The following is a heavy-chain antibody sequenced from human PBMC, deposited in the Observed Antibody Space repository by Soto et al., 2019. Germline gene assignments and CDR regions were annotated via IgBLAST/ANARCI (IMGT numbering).Heavy chain of an antibody. CDR2: ISGSGGST. V-gene: IGHV3-23*01. J-gene: IGHJ4*02. CDR1: GFTFSSYA. Sequence: GGSLRLSCAASGFTFSSYAMSWVRQAPGKGLEWVSAISGSGGSTYYADSVKGRFTISRDNSKNTLYLQMNSLRAEDTAVYYCAKLNWYYYDSSGYPRPYFDYWGQGTLGTVSS. CDR3: AKLNWYYYDSSGYPRPYFDY. D-gene: IGHD3-22*01.